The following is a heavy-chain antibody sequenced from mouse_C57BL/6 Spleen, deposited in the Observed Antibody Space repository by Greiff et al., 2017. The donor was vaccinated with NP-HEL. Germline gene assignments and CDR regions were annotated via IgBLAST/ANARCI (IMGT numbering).Heavy chain of an antibody. CDR2: ISSGGSYT. J-gene: IGHJ4*01. CDR3: ARHYTTVGAMDY. V-gene: IGHV5-6*02. CDR1: GFTFSSYG. D-gene: IGHD1-1*01. Sequence: EVKLVESGGDLVKPGGSLKLSCAASGFTFSSYGMSWVRQTPDKRLEWVATISSGGSYTYYPDSVKGRFTISRDNAKNTLYLQMSSLKSEDTAMYYCARHYTTVGAMDYWGQGTSVTVSS.